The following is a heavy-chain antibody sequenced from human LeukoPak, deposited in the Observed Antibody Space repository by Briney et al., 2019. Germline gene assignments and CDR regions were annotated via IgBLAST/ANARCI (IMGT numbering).Heavy chain of an antibody. CDR3: ARGTGIAAAGDY. CDR2: IIPIFGTA. V-gene: IGHV1-69*05. J-gene: IGHJ4*02. D-gene: IGHD6-13*01. Sequence: ASVKVSCKASGGTFSSYAISWVRQAPGQGLEWMGGIIPIFGTANYAQKFQGRVTITTDESTSTAYMELSSLRSEDTAVYYCARGTGIAAAGDYWGRGTLVTVSS. CDR1: GGTFSSYA.